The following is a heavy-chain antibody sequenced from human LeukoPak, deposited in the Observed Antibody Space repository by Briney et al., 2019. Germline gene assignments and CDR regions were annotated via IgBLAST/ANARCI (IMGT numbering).Heavy chain of an antibody. J-gene: IGHJ4*02. V-gene: IGHV5-51*01. CDR2: IYPGDSDT. Sequence: GESLRISCKGSGYSFTSYWIGWVRQMPGEGLEWMGIIYPGDSDTRYSPSFQGRVTISADKSISTAYLQWSSLKASDTAMYYCARPDYYGSGSYEYYFDYWGQGTLVTVSS. CDR3: ARPDYYGSGSYEYYFDY. CDR1: GYSFTSYW. D-gene: IGHD3-10*01.